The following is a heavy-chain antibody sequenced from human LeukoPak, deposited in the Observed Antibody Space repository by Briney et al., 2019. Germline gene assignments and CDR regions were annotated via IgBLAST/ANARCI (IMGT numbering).Heavy chain of an antibody. CDR2: IWYDGSNK. V-gene: IGHV3-33*01. D-gene: IGHD3-3*01. Sequence: GGSLRLSCAASGFTFSSYGMHWVRQAPGKRLEWVAVIWYDGSNKYYADSVKGRFTISRDNSKNTLYLQMNSLRAEDTAVYYCARPYYDFWSGDSPYGYWGQGTLVTVSS. CDR1: GFTFSSYG. J-gene: IGHJ4*02. CDR3: ARPYYDFWSGDSPYGY.